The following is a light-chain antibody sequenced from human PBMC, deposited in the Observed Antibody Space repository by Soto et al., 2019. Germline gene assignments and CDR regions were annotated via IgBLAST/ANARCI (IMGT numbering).Light chain of an antibody. CDR2: EVS. CDR3: SSYTNTGTLVI. CDR1: SSDIGTYDF. V-gene: IGLV2-14*01. J-gene: IGLJ1*01. Sequence: QSALTQPASVSGSLGQSITISCSGTSSDIGTYDFVSWYQHLPGKAPKLISEVSNRPSGVSDRFSGSKSGSVASLTISGLQSEDEADYHCSSYTNTGTLVIFGSGTKLTVL.